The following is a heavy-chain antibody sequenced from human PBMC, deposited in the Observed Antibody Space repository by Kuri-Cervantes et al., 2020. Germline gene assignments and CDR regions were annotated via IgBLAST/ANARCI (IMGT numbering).Heavy chain of an antibody. CDR1: GFNFSSYE. CDR2: ISSSSSYI. Sequence: GGSLRLSCAASGFNFSSYEMNWVRQAPGKGLEWVSSISSSSSYIYYADSVKGRFTISRDSAKNSLYLQMNSLRAEDTAVYYCARGAAMGKPFDYWGQGTLVTVSS. D-gene: IGHD5-18*01. CDR3: ARGAAMGKPFDY. V-gene: IGHV3-21*01. J-gene: IGHJ4*02.